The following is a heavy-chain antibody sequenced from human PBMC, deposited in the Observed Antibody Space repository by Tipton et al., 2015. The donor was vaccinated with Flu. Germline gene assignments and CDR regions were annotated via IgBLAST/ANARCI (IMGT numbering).Heavy chain of an antibody. CDR2: IYTSGRT. D-gene: IGHD6-13*01. J-gene: IGHJ4*02. CDR1: GGSIISGSHY. V-gene: IGHV4-61*02. CDR3: ARAGGSNSWYVY. Sequence: TLSLTCTVSGGSIISGSHYWSWIRQPAGKGLEWIGRIYTSGRTDYNPSLKSRITISVDTSNNLFSLNLRSVSAADTAVYHCARAGGSNSWYVYWGQGTLVTVSS.